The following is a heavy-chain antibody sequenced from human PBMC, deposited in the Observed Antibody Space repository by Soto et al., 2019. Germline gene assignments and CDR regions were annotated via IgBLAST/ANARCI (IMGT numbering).Heavy chain of an antibody. Sequence: KVSCKASGYPFTGYYMHWVRQAPGQGLEWMGWINPNSGGTNYAQKFQGRVTMTRDTSISTAYMELSRLRSDDTAVYYCAREPRRGGVAGYYYYYGMDVWGQGTTVTVSS. D-gene: IGHD6-19*01. CDR3: AREPRRGGVAGYYYYYGMDV. V-gene: IGHV1-2*02. CDR2: INPNSGGT. CDR1: GYPFTGYY. J-gene: IGHJ6*02.